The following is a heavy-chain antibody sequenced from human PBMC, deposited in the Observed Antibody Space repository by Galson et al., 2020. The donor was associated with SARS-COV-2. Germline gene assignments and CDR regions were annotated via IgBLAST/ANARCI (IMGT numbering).Heavy chain of an antibody. Sequence: SETLFLTCTVSGGSISSSSYYWGWIRQPPGKGLEWIGSIYYSGSTYYNPSLKSRVTISVDTSKNQFSLKLSSVTAADTAVYYCARHQAMVRGVLLTRLPAFFDYWGQGTLVTVSS. V-gene: IGHV4-39*01. CDR1: GGSISSSSYY. J-gene: IGHJ4*02. CDR3: ARHQAMVRGVLLTRLPAFFDY. D-gene: IGHD3-10*01. CDR2: IYYSGST.